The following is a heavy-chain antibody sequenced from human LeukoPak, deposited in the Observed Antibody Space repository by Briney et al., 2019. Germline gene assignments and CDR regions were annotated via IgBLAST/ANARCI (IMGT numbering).Heavy chain of an antibody. V-gene: IGHV3-23*01. D-gene: IGHD4-17*01. CDR2: ISASGGNI. Sequence: HLGGSLRLSCAASGFPFSSYAMSWVRQAPGKGLEWVSTISASGGNIYYADSVKGRFTISRDNSKNTLYLQMNSLRTEDTAVYCCAPTTVTTLDYFDFWGQGTLVTVSS. CDR1: GFPFSSYA. CDR3: APTTVTTLDYFDF. J-gene: IGHJ4*02.